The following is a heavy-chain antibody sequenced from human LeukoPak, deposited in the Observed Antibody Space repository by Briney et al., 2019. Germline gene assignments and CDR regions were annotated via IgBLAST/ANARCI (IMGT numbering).Heavy chain of an antibody. Sequence: SVKVSCKASGGTFSSYAISWVRQAPGQGLEWMGRIIPIFGTANYAQKFQGRVTITADKSTSTAYMELSSLRSEDTAVYYCARPFCSSTSCYGASYYYYYMDVWGKGTTVTVSS. CDR2: IIPIFGTA. CDR3: ARPFCSSTSCYGASYYYYYMDV. CDR1: GGTFSSYA. D-gene: IGHD2-2*01. J-gene: IGHJ6*03. V-gene: IGHV1-69*06.